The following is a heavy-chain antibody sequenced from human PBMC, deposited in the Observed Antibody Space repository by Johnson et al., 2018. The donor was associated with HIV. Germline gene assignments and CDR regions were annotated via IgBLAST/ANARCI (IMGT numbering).Heavy chain of an antibody. CDR2: ISYDGSNK. CDR1: GFTVSDNY. V-gene: IGHV3-30*03. D-gene: IGHD6-13*01. J-gene: IGHJ3*02. Sequence: QVQLVESGGGLIHPGGSLRLSCVASGFTVSDNYMSWVRQAPGKGLEWVAVISYDGSNKYYADPVKGRFTISRDNSKNTLYLQMNSLRAEDTAVYYCARDGGYSSSWYKYAFDIGGQGTMVTVSS. CDR3: ARDGGYSSSWYKYAFDI.